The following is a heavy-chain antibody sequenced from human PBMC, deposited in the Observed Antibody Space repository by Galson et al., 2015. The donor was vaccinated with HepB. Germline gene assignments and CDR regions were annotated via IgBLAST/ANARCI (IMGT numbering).Heavy chain of an antibody. D-gene: IGHD1-1*01. Sequence: SLRLSCAASGFTFSSYAMHWVRQAPGKGLEWVAVISYDRSNKYYADSVKGRFTISRDNSKNTLYLQMNSLRAEDTAVYYCAREGESDGTTAEYFQHWGQGTLVTVSS. CDR3: AREGESDGTTAEYFQH. CDR2: ISYDRSNK. CDR1: GFTFSSYA. J-gene: IGHJ1*01. V-gene: IGHV3-30*04.